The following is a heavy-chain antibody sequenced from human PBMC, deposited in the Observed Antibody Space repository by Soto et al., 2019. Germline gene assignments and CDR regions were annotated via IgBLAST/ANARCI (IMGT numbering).Heavy chain of an antibody. CDR2: ISYDGSNK. V-gene: IGHV3-30-3*01. CDR3: ARVIGPGWELLLGVYYYYYGMDV. CDR1: GFTFSSYA. D-gene: IGHD1-26*01. Sequence: GGSLRLSCAASGFTFSSYAMHWVRQAPGKGLEWVAVISYDGSNKYYADSVKGRFTISRDNSKNTLYLQMNSLRAEDTAVYYCARVIGPGWELLLGVYYYYYGMDVWGQGTTVTVSS. J-gene: IGHJ6*02.